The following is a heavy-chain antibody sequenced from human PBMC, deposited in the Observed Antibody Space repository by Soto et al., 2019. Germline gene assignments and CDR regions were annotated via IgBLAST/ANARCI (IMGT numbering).Heavy chain of an antibody. CDR3: ARCGYSTPPCSLDY. Sequence: QVQLVQSGAEVKKPGSSVKVSCKASGGTFSSYAISWVRQAPGQGLEWMGGIIPIFGTANYAQKFQGRVTITADESTSTAYMELSSLRSEDTAVYYCARCGYSTPPCSLDYWGQGPLVTVSS. CDR1: GGTFSSYA. CDR2: IIPIFGTA. V-gene: IGHV1-69*12. J-gene: IGHJ4*02. D-gene: IGHD6-25*01.